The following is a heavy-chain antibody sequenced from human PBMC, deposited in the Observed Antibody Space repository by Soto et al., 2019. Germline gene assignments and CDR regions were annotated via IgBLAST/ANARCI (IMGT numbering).Heavy chain of an antibody. CDR3: AREVGEVDYSSSSDAFDI. D-gene: IGHD6-6*01. CDR2: IYYSGTT. Sequence: SETLSLTCTVAGDSITSINYSWAWIRPPPGKGLEWIGSIYYSGTTYYNPSLNSRVTMSVDRSKNQFSLKLSSVTAADTAVYYCAREVGEVDYSSSSDAFDIWGQGTMVT. V-gene: IGHV4-39*02. J-gene: IGHJ3*02. CDR1: GDSITSINYS.